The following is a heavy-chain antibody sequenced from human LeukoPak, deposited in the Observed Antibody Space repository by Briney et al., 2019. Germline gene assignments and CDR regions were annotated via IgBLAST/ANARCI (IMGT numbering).Heavy chain of an antibody. CDR1: GFTFSGSD. CDR2: IRSKASSYAT. CDR3: TTLDFDY. Sequence: GGSLRLSCAASGFTFSGSDMHWVRQASGKGLEWVGRIRSKASSYATAYAASVKGRFTISRDDSKNTAYLQMNSLKTEDTAVYYCTTLDFDYWGQGTLVTASS. J-gene: IGHJ4*02. V-gene: IGHV3-73*01.